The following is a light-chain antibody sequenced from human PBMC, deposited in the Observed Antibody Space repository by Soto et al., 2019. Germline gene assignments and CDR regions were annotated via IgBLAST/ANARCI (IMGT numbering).Light chain of an antibody. V-gene: IGKV3-20*01. CDR3: QQYGRSPPFT. CDR2: GAS. CDR1: QSVSSTY. J-gene: IGKJ2*01. Sequence: IVWTQSPGTLSLSPGERATLSCRASQSVSSTYIAWYQQNPGQAPRLLIYGASSRATGIPDRFSGSGSGTDFTLTISRLEPEDFAVYFCQQYGRSPPFTFGQGTKVEIK.